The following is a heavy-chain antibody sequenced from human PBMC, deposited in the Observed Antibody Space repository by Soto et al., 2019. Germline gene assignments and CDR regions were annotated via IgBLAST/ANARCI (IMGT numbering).Heavy chain of an antibody. CDR3: ARHPERIAQIGWFDP. Sequence: GSLRLSCAASGFTFSSYSMNWVRQAPGKGLEWVSYISSSSSTIYYADPVKGRFTISRDNAKNSLYLQMNSLRAEDTAVYYCARHPERIAQIGWFDPWGQGT. J-gene: IGHJ5*02. CDR2: ISSSSSTI. V-gene: IGHV3-48*01. CDR1: GFTFSSYS. D-gene: IGHD6-13*01.